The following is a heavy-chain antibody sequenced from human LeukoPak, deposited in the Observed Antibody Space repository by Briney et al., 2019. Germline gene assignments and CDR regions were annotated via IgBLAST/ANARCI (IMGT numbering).Heavy chain of an antibody. Sequence: PGGSLRLSCAASGFTFSSYEMNWVRQAPGKGLEWVAFIRYDGSNKYYADSVKGRFTISRDNSKNTLYLQMNSLRAEDTAVYYCAKDDYFDYWGQGTLVTVSS. CDR3: AKDDYFDY. V-gene: IGHV3-30*02. CDR1: GFTFSSYE. CDR2: IRYDGSNK. J-gene: IGHJ4*02.